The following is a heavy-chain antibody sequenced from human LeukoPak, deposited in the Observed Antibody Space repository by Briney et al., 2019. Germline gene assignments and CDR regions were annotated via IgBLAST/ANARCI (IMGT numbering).Heavy chain of an antibody. J-gene: IGHJ4*02. Sequence: EASVTVSCKASGYTFTGYYMHWVRQAPGQGLGWMGWINPNSGGTNYAQKFQGWVTMTRDTSISTAYMELSRLRSDDTAVYYCARSLTGGVFFDYWGQGTLVTVSS. V-gene: IGHV1-2*04. CDR2: INPNSGGT. CDR1: GYTFTGYY. D-gene: IGHD2-8*02. CDR3: ARSLTGGVFFDY.